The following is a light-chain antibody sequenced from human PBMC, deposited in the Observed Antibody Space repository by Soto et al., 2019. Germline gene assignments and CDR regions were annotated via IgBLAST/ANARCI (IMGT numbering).Light chain of an antibody. CDR1: KSVSSSY. Sequence: EIVLTQSPGTLSLSPGVRATLSCRASKSVSSSYLAWYQQKPGQAPRLLIYGASSRATGIPYRFSGSGSGTDFTLTISRLEPEDFAVYYCQQYGSSPGTFGQGTKVEIK. CDR3: QQYGSSPGT. V-gene: IGKV3-20*01. CDR2: GAS. J-gene: IGKJ1*01.